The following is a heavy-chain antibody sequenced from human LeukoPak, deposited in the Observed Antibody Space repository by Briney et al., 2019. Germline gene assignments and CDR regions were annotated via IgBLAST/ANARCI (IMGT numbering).Heavy chain of an antibody. Sequence: PSETLSHTCAVYIESFSGYYWTRIRQPPGKGLEWIGEINHSGSTNYNPSLKRRVTISADTSKNQFSLTLSSVTAADTSMYDCARVRGDLSIDFWGQGNLVTVSS. CDR2: INHSGST. J-gene: IGHJ4*02. D-gene: IGHD2-21*02. CDR3: ARVRGDLSIDF. V-gene: IGHV4-34*01. CDR1: IESFSGYY.